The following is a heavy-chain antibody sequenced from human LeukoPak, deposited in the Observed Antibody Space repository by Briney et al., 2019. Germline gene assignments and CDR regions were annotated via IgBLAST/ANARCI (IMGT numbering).Heavy chain of an antibody. J-gene: IGHJ4*02. CDR3: AKDVDPFGSGSYVEGFDY. CDR1: GFTFSNAW. V-gene: IGHV3-30*18. D-gene: IGHD3-10*01. CDR2: ISYDGSNK. Sequence: QTGGSLRLSCAASGFTFSNAWMSWVRQAPGKGLEWVAVISYDGSNKYYADSVKGRFTISRDNSKNTLYLQMNSLRAEDTAVYYCAKDVDPFGSGSYVEGFDYWGQGTLVTVSS.